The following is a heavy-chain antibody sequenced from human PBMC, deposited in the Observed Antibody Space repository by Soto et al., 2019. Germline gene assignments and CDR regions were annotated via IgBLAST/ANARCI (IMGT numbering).Heavy chain of an antibody. J-gene: IGHJ5*01. CDR2: ISYAGSNE. Sequence: GGSLRLSCAASGSTFSSYGMHWVRQAPGKGLEWVAGISYAGSNEHSADSVKSRITINPDTSKNQFSLHLNSVTPEDTAVYYCVRLIGHRWLDFWGQGTLVTVSS. CDR1: GSTFSSYG. CDR3: VRLIGHRWLDF. D-gene: IGHD2-8*01. V-gene: IGHV3-30*03.